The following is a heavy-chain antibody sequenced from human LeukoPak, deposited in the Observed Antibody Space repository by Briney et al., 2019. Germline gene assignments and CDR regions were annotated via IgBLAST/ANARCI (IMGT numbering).Heavy chain of an antibody. Sequence: GASVKVSCKASGGTFSSYAISWVRQAPGQGLEWMGGIIPIFGTTNYAQKFQDRVTITADKSTSTAYMELSSLRSEDTAVYYCARGHSGYDILTGYPYWGQGTLVTVSS. D-gene: IGHD3-9*01. J-gene: IGHJ4*02. CDR2: IIPIFGTT. CDR1: GGTFSSYA. V-gene: IGHV1-69*06. CDR3: ARGHSGYDILTGYPY.